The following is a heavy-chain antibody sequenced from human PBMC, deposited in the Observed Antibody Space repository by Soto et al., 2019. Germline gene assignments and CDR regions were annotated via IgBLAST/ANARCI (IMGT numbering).Heavy chain of an antibody. D-gene: IGHD3-16*02. J-gene: IGHJ6*02. V-gene: IGHV5-10-1*01. Sequence: GECLKISCKGSGYSFTSYWISWVRQRPGKGGEWMGRIDPSDSYTNYSPSFQGHVTIAADKSISTAYLQWSSLKASDTAMYYCASVKRGGMDVWGQGTTVTVSS. CDR1: GYSFTSYW. CDR3: ASVKRGGMDV. CDR2: IDPSDSYT.